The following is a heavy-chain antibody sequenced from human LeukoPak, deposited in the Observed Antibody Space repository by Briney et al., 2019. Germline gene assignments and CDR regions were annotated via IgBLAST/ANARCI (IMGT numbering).Heavy chain of an antibody. J-gene: IGHJ4*02. V-gene: IGHV4-38-2*02. D-gene: IGHD1-26*01. CDR1: GYSISSGYY. CDR2: IYHSGST. Sequence: PSETLSLTCTVSGYSISSGYYWGWIRQPPGKGLEWIGSIYHSGSTYYNPSLKSRVTISVDTPKNQFSLKLSSVTAADTAVYYCARVRGATSTDLDYWGQGTLVTVSS. CDR3: ARVRGATSTDLDY.